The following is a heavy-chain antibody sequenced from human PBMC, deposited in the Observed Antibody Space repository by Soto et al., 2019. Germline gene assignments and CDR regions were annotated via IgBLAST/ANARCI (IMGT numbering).Heavy chain of an antibody. V-gene: IGHV3-33*01. CDR3: ARNPSGIDLASMKD. CDR2: IKADGYTT. CDR1: GLIFRPQG. J-gene: IGHJ4*02. D-gene: IGHD3-22*01. Sequence: SLRLSCAASGLIFRPQGMHWARQAPGKGLEWVAVIKADGYTTHYADSVKGRFTISRDNSRDTLYLQMNSLIVEDTGIYYCARNPSGIDLASMKDWGRGTLVTVSS.